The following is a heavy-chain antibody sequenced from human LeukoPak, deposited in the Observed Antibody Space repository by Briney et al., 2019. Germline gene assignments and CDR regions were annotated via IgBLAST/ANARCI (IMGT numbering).Heavy chain of an antibody. CDR2: IYYSGST. CDR1: GGSISSYY. CDR3: ARTPSLLWFGEFDY. D-gene: IGHD3-10*01. J-gene: IGHJ4*02. V-gene: IGHV4-59*01. Sequence: SETLSLTCTVSGGSISSYYWSWIRQPPGKGLEWIGYIYYSGSTNYNPSLKSRVTISVDTSKNQFSLKLSSVTAADTAVYYCARTPSLLWFGEFDYWGQGTLVTVSS.